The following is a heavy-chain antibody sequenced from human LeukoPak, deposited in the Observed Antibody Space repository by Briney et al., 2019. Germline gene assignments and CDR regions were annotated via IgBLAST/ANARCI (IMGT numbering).Heavy chain of an antibody. CDR3: ARDIRDSGYEDWFDP. V-gene: IGHV4-61*02. D-gene: IGHD5-12*01. CDR1: GGSISSGSYY. J-gene: IGHJ5*02. Sequence: TLSLTCTVSGGSISSGSYYWSWIRQPAGKGLEWIGRIYTSGSTNYNPSLKSRVTISVDTSKNQFSLKLSPVTAADTAVYYCARDIRDSGYEDWFDPWGQGTLVTVSS. CDR2: IYTSGST.